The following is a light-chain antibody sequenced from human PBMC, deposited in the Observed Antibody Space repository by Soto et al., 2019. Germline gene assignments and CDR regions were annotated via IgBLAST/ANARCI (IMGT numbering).Light chain of an antibody. V-gene: IGLV4-69*01. J-gene: IGLJ2*01. CDR3: QTWDTGTVV. CDR1: SGHSSYA. CDR2: LNSDGSH. Sequence: QSVLTQSPSASASLGASVKLTCALSSGHSSYAIAWHQQQPEKGPRYLMKLNSDGSHSKGDGIPDRFSGSSSGAERYLTISSLLSEDEADYYCQTWDTGTVVFGGGTKLTVL.